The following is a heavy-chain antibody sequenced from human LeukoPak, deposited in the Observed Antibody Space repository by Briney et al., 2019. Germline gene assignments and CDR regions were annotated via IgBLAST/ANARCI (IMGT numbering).Heavy chain of an antibody. J-gene: IGHJ4*02. CDR1: GGTFSSYA. CDR2: IIPIFGTA. V-gene: IGHV1-69*06. D-gene: IGHD6-19*01. CDR3: ARARNSQGAVAGPDY. Sequence: ASVKVSCKASGGTFSSYAISWVRQAPGQGLEWMGGIIPIFGTANYAQKFQGRVTITADKSTSTAYIELSSLRSEDTAVYYCARARNSQGAVAGPDYWGQGTLVTVSS.